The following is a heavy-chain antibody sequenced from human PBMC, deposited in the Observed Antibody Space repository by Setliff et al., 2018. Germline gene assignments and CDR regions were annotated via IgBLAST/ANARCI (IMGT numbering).Heavy chain of an antibody. CDR1: GAAISTYH. V-gene: IGHV4-59*08. J-gene: IGHJ6*03. Sequence: SETLSLTCAVSGAAISTYHWSWLRQPPGKGLEWIGYVSYGGSTKYNPSLESRVTISLGAPKNQFSLKLTSVTAADTAVYYCARTGTTYYYSCMDVWGKGTTVTVSS. D-gene: IGHD3-22*01. CDR2: VSYGGST. CDR3: ARTGTTYYYSCMDV.